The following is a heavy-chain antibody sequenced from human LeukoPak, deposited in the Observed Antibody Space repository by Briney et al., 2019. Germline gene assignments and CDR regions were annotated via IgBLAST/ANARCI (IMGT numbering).Heavy chain of an antibody. J-gene: IGHJ4*02. CDR1: GFTFSSYA. Sequence: PGGSLRLSCAASGFTFSSYAMSWVRQAPGKGLEWFSAISGSGGSTYYADSVKGRFTISRDNAKNSLYLQMNSLRAEDTAVYYCARDLVQLWSKDYWGQGTLVTVSS. V-gene: IGHV3-23*01. CDR3: ARDLVQLWSKDY. D-gene: IGHD5-18*01. CDR2: ISGSGGST.